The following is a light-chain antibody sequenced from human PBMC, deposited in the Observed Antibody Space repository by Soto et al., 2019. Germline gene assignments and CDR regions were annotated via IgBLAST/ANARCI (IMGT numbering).Light chain of an antibody. CDR2: DAS. CDR3: QQYNSYSWT. Sequence: DIQMTQSPSTLSASIGDIVTITCRASQSIGRWLAWYQQKPGKAPNLLIYDASSLQSGVPSRFRGSGSGTEFTLTISSLQPDDFETYSCQQYNSYSWTFGQGTKVDIK. CDR1: QSIGRW. J-gene: IGKJ1*01. V-gene: IGKV1-5*01.